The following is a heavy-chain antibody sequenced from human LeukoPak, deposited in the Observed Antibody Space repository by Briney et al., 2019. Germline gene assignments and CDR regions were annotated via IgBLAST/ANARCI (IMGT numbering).Heavy chain of an antibody. D-gene: IGHD2-15*01. V-gene: IGHV4-34*01. J-gene: IGHJ4*02. CDR3: ARLYCSGGSCYLPD. Sequence: SETLSLTCAVYGGSFSGYHWSWIRQSSEKGLEWIGEINDRGSTNYNPSLKSRVTISVDTSKNQFSLKLSSVTAADTAVYYCARLYCSGGSCYLPDWGQGTLVTVSS. CDR1: GGSFSGYH. CDR2: INDRGST.